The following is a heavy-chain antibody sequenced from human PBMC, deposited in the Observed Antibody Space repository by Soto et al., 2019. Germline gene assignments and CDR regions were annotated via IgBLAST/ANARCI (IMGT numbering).Heavy chain of an antibody. J-gene: IGHJ3*02. CDR1: GFTFSSYA. D-gene: IGHD3-16*01. CDR2: IRGSGGST. Sequence: GSLRLSCAASGFTFSSYAMSWVRQAPGKGLEWVSAIRGSGGSTYYADSVKGRFTISRDNSKNTLYLQMNSLRAEDTAVYYCAKLLMDRLNGPGSAFDIWGQGTMVTVSS. CDR3: AKLLMDRLNGPGSAFDI. V-gene: IGHV3-23*01.